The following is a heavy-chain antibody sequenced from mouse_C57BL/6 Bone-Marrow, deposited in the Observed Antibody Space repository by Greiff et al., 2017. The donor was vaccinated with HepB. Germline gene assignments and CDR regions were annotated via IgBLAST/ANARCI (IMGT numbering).Heavy chain of an antibody. Sequence: QVQLKQSGAELVRPGTSVKLSCKASGYTFTSYWMHWVKQRPGQGLEWIGVIDPSDSYTNYNQKFKGKATLTVDTSSSTAYMQLSSLTSEDSAVYYCARRIYYDYDGRHFDYWGQGTTLTVSS. J-gene: IGHJ2*01. CDR2: IDPSDSYT. CDR3: ARRIYYDYDGRHFDY. CDR1: GYTFTSYW. V-gene: IGHV1-59*01. D-gene: IGHD2-4*01.